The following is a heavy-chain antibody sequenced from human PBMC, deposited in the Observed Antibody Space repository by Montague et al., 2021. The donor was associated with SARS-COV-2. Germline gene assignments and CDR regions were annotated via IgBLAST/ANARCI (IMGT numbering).Heavy chain of an antibody. CDR1: GFTFSHYA. CDR2: IIGSGPRT. V-gene: IGHV3-23*01. D-gene: IGHD2-2*02. Sequence: SLRLSFAASGFTFSHYAMSWVRQAPVKGLEWVSVIIGSGPRTNYADSVRGRFIISRDSSQSTLYLQMNSLRAEDTAVYYCARAYCSSASCYRADYWGQGTLVTVSS. J-gene: IGHJ4*02. CDR3: ARAYCSSASCYRADY.